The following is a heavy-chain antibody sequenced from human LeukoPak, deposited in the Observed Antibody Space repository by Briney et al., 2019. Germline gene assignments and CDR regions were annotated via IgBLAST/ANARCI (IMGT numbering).Heavy chain of an antibody. Sequence: ASVKVSCKTAGYSFTSFHITWVRQAPGQRLEWMGWVSAYTGDTIYSQRFQGRVSMTTDTSTTTAYMELTSLKSDDTAVYYCARGYESSSWFYFDYWGQGTLVTASP. J-gene: IGHJ4*02. CDR2: VSAYTGDT. CDR3: ARGYESSSWFYFDY. V-gene: IGHV1-18*01. CDR1: GYSFTSFH. D-gene: IGHD6-13*01.